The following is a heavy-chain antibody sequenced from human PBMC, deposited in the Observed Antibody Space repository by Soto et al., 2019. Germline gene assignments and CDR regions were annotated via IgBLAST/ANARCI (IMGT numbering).Heavy chain of an antibody. CDR3: ARLLYDRSGYYYFDY. D-gene: IGHD3-22*01. CDR1: GGSISSTSYY. Sequence: QLQLQESGPGLVKPSETLSLTCSVSGGSISSTSYYWGWIRQPPGKGLEWIGSIYYSGSIYHNPSLKSRVSKSVDTYKNQFPLKLNTVTAADTALYYCARLLYDRSGYYYFDYWGRGTLVTVSS. CDR2: IYYSGSI. J-gene: IGHJ4*02. V-gene: IGHV4-39*01.